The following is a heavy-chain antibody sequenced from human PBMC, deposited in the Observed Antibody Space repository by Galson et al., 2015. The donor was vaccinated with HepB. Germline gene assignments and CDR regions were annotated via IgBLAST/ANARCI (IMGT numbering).Heavy chain of an antibody. CDR3: ARGNLDTVTGTGYFQH. V-gene: IGHV3-30*04. CDR2: ISYDGRNK. D-gene: IGHD6-19*01. CDR1: GFTFSSYA. J-gene: IGHJ1*01. Sequence: SLRLSCAASGFTFSSYAMHWVRRAPGKGLEWVAVISYDGRNKYYVDSVKGRFTISRDNSKNSLYLQMNSLRAEDTAVYYCARGNLDTVTGTGYFQHWGQGTLVTVSS.